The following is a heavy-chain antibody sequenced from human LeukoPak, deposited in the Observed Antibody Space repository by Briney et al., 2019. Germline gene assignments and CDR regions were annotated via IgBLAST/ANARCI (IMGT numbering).Heavy chain of an antibody. J-gene: IGHJ4*02. CDR1: GFTFSSYA. CDR2: ISYDGSNK. CDR3: ARTGEDIVVVVAATRVQGDYFDY. Sequence: GGSLRLSCAASGFTFSSYAMHWVRQAPGKGLEWGAVISYDGSNKYYADSVKGRFTISRDNSKNTLYLQKNSLRAEDTAVYYCARTGEDIVVVVAATRVQGDYFDYWGRGTLVTVSS. D-gene: IGHD2-15*01. V-gene: IGHV3-30*04.